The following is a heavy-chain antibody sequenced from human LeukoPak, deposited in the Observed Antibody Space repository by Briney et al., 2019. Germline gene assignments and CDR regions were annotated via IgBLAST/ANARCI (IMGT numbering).Heavy chain of an antibody. Sequence: SQTLSLTCTVSGGSISSGGYYWSWIRQHPGKGLEWIGYIYYSGSTYYNPSLKSRVTISVDTSKNQFSLKLSSVTAADTAVYYCARAGSGYDYYLDYWGQGTLVTVSS. CDR3: ARAGSGYDYYLDY. D-gene: IGHD5-12*01. J-gene: IGHJ4*02. CDR1: GGSISSGGYY. V-gene: IGHV4-31*03. CDR2: IYYSGST.